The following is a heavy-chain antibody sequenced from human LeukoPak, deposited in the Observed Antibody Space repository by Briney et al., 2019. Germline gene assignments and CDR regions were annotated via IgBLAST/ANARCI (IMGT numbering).Heavy chain of an antibody. D-gene: IGHD6-19*01. CDR3: ARASTEAVAGTLYYYYYYMDV. Sequence: ASVKVSCKASGYTFTGYYMHWVRQAPGQGLEWMGWINPNSGGTNYAQKFQGRVTMTRDTSISTAYMELSRLRSDDTAVYYCARASTEAVAGTLYYYYYYMDVWGKGTTVTVSS. CDR1: GYTFTGYY. V-gene: IGHV1-2*02. J-gene: IGHJ6*03. CDR2: INPNSGGT.